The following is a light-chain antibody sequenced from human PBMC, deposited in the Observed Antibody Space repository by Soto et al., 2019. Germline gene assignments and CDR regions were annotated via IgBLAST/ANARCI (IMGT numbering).Light chain of an antibody. CDR1: QSVSSY. CDR3: QQRSNWLAIT. J-gene: IGKJ5*01. V-gene: IGKV3-11*01. Sequence: EIVLTQSPATLSLSPGERATLSCRASQSVSSYLAWYQQKPGQAPRLLIYDASNRATGIPARFRGSGSGTDFNLTISSLEPEDVAVYYCQQRSNWLAITFGQGTRLEIK. CDR2: DAS.